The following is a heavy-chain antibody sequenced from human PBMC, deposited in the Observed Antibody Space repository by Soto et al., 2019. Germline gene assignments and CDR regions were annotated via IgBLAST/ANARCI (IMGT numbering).Heavy chain of an antibody. CDR1: GGSISSSNFY. Sequence: PSETLSLTCTVSGGSISSSNFYWGWIRKPPGKGLEWIGSIHYTGTTHYNPSLKSRVIISEDTSKTQFSLKLTSVTAADTAVYYCARRECSGGSCYFDPWGQGTLVTVSS. D-gene: IGHD2-15*01. V-gene: IGHV4-39*01. J-gene: IGHJ4*02. CDR3: ARRECSGGSCYFDP. CDR2: IHYTGTT.